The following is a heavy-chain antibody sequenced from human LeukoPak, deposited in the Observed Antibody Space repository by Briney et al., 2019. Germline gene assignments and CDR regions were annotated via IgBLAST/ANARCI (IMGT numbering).Heavy chain of an antibody. CDR2: IIPIFGTA. CDR3: ARGFGVAVAGLFDY. CDR1: GGTFSSYA. D-gene: IGHD6-19*01. Sequence: ASVKVSCKASGGTFSSYAISWVRQAPGQGLEWMGGIIPIFGTANYAQKFQGRVTITADESTSTAYMELNSLRSEDTAVYYCARGFGVAVAGLFDYWGQGTLVTVSS. V-gene: IGHV1-69*13. J-gene: IGHJ4*02.